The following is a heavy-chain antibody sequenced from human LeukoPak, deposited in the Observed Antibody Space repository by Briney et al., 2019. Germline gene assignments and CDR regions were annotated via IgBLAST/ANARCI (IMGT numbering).Heavy chain of an antibody. Sequence: ASVKVSCKASGYTFTSCGISWVRQAPGQGLEWMGWISAYNGNTNYAQKLQGRVTMTADTSTSTAYMELRSLRSDDTAVYYCAREAEGYVVLYWGQGTLVTVSS. CDR2: ISAYNGNT. V-gene: IGHV1-18*01. J-gene: IGHJ4*02. CDR3: AREAEGYVVLY. D-gene: IGHD2-2*01. CDR1: GYTFTSCG.